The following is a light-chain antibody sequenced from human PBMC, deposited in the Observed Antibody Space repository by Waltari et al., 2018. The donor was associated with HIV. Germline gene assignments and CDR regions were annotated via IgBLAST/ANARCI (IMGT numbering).Light chain of an antibody. Sequence: QSVLTQPPSVSGAPGRSVIITCTGSNSNIGAPYDVHWYQQLPGAAPKLLISMNTNRPSGVRDRLSVSRSGTSASLSITGLQAGDEADYYCQSYDTSLGASVFCGGTKLTVL. J-gene: IGLJ3*02. CDR1: NSNIGAPYD. V-gene: IGLV1-40*01. CDR2: MNT. CDR3: QSYDTSLGASV.